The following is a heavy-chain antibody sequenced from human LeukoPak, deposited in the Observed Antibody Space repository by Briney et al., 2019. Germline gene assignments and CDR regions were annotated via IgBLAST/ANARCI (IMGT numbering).Heavy chain of an antibody. D-gene: IGHD1-7*01. CDR1: GGSISTITYY. CDR3: ARLYGNYQNYFDY. V-gene: IGHV4-39*07. Sequence: SKTLSLTCTVSGGSISTITYYWGWIRQPPGKGLEWVGHMYYRGNTFYNPSLKSRVTISADTSKNQFSLKLRSVTAADTAVYYCARLYGNYQNYFDYWGQGTLVTVSS. CDR2: MYYRGNT. J-gene: IGHJ4*02.